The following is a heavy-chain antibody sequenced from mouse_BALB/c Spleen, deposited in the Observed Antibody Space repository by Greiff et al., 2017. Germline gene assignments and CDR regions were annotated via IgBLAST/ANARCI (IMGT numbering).Heavy chain of an antibody. CDR3: ARAEGYYRYFDY. D-gene: IGHD2-14*01. CDR2: IYPGDGDT. J-gene: IGHJ2*01. CDR1: GYAFSSSW. V-gene: IGHV1-82*01. Sequence: QVQLQQSGPELVKPGASVKISCKASGYAFSSSWMNWVKQRPGQGLEWIGRIYPGDGDTNYNGKFKGKATLTADKSSSTAYMQLSSLTSVDSAVYFCARAEGYYRYFDYWGQGTTLTVSS.